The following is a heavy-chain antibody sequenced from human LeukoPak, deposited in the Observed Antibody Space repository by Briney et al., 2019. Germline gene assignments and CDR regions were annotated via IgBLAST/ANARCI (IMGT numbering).Heavy chain of an antibody. CDR3: ARHGSGIAAAASGSSDY. CDR2: IYTSGNT. CDR1: GGSINGYY. Sequence: SETLSLTCTVSGGSINGYYWSWIRQPAGKGLEWIGRIYTSGNTNYNPSLKSRVTMSVDTSKNQFSLKLRSVTAADTAVYYCARHGSGIAAAASGSSDYWGQGTLVTVSS. D-gene: IGHD6-13*01. V-gene: IGHV4-4*07. J-gene: IGHJ4*02.